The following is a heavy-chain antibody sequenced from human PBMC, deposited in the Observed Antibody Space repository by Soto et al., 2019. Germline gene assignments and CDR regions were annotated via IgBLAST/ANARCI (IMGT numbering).Heavy chain of an antibody. V-gene: IGHV3-30*18. J-gene: IGHJ6*02. CDR1: GFTFSSYG. CDR2: ISYDGSNK. Sequence: QVQLVESGGGVVQPGRSLRLSCAASGFTFSSYGMHWVRQAPGKGLEWVAVISYDGSNKYYADSVKGRFTISRDNSKNTLYLQMNILRAEDTAVYYCAKDRVTMVRGVIINYYYYGMDVWGQGTTVTVSS. CDR3: AKDRVTMVRGVIINYYYYGMDV. D-gene: IGHD3-10*01.